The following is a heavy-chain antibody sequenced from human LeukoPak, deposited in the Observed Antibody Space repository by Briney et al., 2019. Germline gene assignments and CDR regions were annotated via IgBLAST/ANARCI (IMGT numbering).Heavy chain of an antibody. Sequence: GASVKVSCKASGGTFSSYAISWVRQAPGQGLEWMGGIIPIFGTANYARKFQGRVTITADESTSTAYMELSSLRSEDTAVYYCASYCSGGSCHFDYWGQGTLVTVSS. CDR1: GGTFSSYA. V-gene: IGHV1-69*13. J-gene: IGHJ4*02. CDR2: IIPIFGTA. CDR3: ASYCSGGSCHFDY. D-gene: IGHD2-15*01.